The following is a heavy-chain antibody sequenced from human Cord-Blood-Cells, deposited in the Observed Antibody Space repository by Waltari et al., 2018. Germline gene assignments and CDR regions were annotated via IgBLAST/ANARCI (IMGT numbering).Heavy chain of an antibody. CDR1: GFTFSSYA. J-gene: IGHJ4*02. CDR2: LSYKGRNK. V-gene: IGHV3-30*04. CDR3: AGFGSDPRVGG. D-gene: IGHD2-15*01. Sequence: QVQLVESGGGVVQPGRSLRLSCAASGFTFSSYAMHWVRQAPGKGLGWWALLSYKGRNKNYAAPLKGRLTTSRTNSKTRLYRQRNSLRAEETVVYYWAGFGSDPRVGGGGQGTLVTVSS.